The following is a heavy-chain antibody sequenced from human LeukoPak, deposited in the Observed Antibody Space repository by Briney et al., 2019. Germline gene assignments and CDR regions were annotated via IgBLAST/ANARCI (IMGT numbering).Heavy chain of an antibody. J-gene: IGHJ4*02. Sequence: GGSLRLSCAASGFTFSNAWMSWVRQAPGKGLEWVSVIYSGGSTYYADSVKGRFTISRHNSKNTLYLQMNSLRAEDTAVYYCARPGYSYGYGYDYWCQGTLVTVSS. CDR3: ARPGYSYGYGYDY. D-gene: IGHD5-18*01. V-gene: IGHV3-53*04. CDR1: GFTFSNAW. CDR2: IYSGGST.